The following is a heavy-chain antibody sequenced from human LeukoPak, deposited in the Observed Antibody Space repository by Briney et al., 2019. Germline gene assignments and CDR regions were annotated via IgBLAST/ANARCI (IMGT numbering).Heavy chain of an antibody. CDR2: IIPILGIA. D-gene: IGHD4-23*01. Sequence: SVKVSCKASGGTFSSYAISWVRQAPGQGLEWMGRIIPILGIANYAQKLQGRVTITADKSTSTAYMELSSLRSEDTAVYYCARFYYGGNSYFDYWGQGTLVTASS. CDR1: GGTFSSYA. CDR3: ARFYYGGNSYFDY. J-gene: IGHJ4*02. V-gene: IGHV1-69*04.